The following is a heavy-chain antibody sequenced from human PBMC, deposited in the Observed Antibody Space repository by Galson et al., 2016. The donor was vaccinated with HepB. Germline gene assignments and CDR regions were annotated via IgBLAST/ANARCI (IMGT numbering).Heavy chain of an antibody. J-gene: IGHJ6*03. CDR2: IYISGTTKYSGST. V-gene: IGHV4-61*10. D-gene: IGHD1-14*01. Sequence: SETLSLTCTVSGGSISSGSYYWSWIRQPAGKGLEWIGHIYISGTTKYSGSTNYNPSLKSRVTISLDTSKNQFSLKLSSVTAADSAMYYCARVIGFRIMSNPYYSHMDVWGKGATVTVSS. CDR1: GGSISSGSYY. CDR3: ARVIGFRIMSNPYYSHMDV.